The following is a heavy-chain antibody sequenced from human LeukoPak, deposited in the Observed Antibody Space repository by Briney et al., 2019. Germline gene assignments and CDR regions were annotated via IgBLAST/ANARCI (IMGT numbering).Heavy chain of an antibody. J-gene: IGHJ6*03. D-gene: IGHD6-19*01. CDR2: IYRSGST. V-gene: IGHV4-61*02. Sequence: ASETLSLTCTVSGGSISSGSYYWSWIRQPAGKGLEWIGRIYRSGSTNYNPSLKSRVTISVDTSKNQFSLKLSSVTAADTAVYYCARAVSSGWYYGYYYYYMDVWGKGTTVTVSS. CDR1: GGSISSGSYY. CDR3: ARAVSSGWYYGYYYYYMDV.